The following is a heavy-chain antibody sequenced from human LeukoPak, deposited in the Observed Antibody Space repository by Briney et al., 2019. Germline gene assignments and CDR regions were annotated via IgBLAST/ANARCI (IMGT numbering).Heavy chain of an antibody. CDR2: ISYDGSNK. CDR1: GFTFSSYG. Sequence: PGGSLRLSCAASGFTFSSYGMHWVRQAPGKGLEWVAVISYDGSNKYYADSVKGRFTISRDNSKNTLYLQMNSLRAEDTAVYYCARDLWDYYDSSGYLDYWDQGTLVTVSS. V-gene: IGHV3-30*03. CDR3: ARDLWDYYDSSGYLDY. J-gene: IGHJ4*02. D-gene: IGHD3-22*01.